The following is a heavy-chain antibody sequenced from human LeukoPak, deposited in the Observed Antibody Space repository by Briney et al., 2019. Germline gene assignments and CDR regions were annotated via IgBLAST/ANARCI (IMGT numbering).Heavy chain of an antibody. CDR1: GFTASSNY. J-gene: IGHJ4*02. CDR2: IYAGGST. V-gene: IGHV3-53*01. Sequence: GGSLRLSCAASGFTASSNYMSWVRQAPGKGLEWVSIIYAGGSTYYADSVKGRFTISRDNSKNTLYLQMNSLRAEDTAVYYCASLDYYDSSGYYQYYFDYWGQGTLVTVSS. CDR3: ASLDYYDSSGYYQYYFDY. D-gene: IGHD3-22*01.